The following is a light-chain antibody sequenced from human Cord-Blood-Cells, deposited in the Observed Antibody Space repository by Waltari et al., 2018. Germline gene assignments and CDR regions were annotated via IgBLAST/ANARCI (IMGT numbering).Light chain of an antibody. CDR2: AAS. CDR3: QQSYSTPYS. V-gene: IGKV1-39*01. CDR1: QSSSSY. J-gene: IGKJ2*03. Sequence: IQLTQSPSSLSPSVGDRVTITCRASQSSSSYLNWYQQKPGKAPKLLIYAASSWQSGVPSRFSGSGSGTDFTLTISSLQPEDFATYYCQQSYSTPYSFGQGTKLEIK.